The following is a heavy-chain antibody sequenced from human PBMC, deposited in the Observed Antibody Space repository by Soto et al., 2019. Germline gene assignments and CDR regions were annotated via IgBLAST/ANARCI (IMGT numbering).Heavy chain of an antibody. D-gene: IGHD1-26*01. CDR1: GLSLSKSVMS. V-gene: IGHV2-70*13. Sequence: GPTLDNRTKTLTLTFVFVGLSLSKSVMSVSCIRQPPGKALEWLALIDWSDDVYHNTSLKTRLSMSKDTSKNLVVLIMTNLGPSDTATYYCARISGSYQRGFDSWGRGTLVTVPS. J-gene: IGHJ4*02. CDR2: IDWSDDV. CDR3: ARISGSYQRGFDS.